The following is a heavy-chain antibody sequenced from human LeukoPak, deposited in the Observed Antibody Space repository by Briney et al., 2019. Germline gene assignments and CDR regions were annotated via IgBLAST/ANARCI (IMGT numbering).Heavy chain of an antibody. CDR3: ARGITMVRGVTTLAFDI. D-gene: IGHD3-10*01. Sequence: SETLSLTCTVSGGSISSYYWSWIRQPPGKGLEWIGYIYYSGSTNYNPSLKSRVTISVDTSKNQFSLKLSSVTAADTAVYYCARGITMVRGVTTLAFDIWGLGTMVTVSS. V-gene: IGHV4-59*01. CDR1: GGSISSYY. CDR2: IYYSGST. J-gene: IGHJ3*02.